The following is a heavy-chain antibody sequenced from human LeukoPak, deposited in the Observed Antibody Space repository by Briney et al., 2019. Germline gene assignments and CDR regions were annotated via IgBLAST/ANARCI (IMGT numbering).Heavy chain of an antibody. V-gene: IGHV3-48*03. D-gene: IGHD3-10*01. CDR1: GFTFSSYE. CDR3: ARDLVWFGEPKGYYNSMDV. J-gene: IGHJ6*03. Sequence: PGGSLRLSCAASGFTFSSYEMNWVRQAPGKGLEWVSYISSSGSTIYYADSVKGRFTISRDNAKNSLYLQMNTLSAEDTAVYYCARDLVWFGEPKGYYNSMDVWGKRNPVSVSS. CDR2: ISSSGSTI.